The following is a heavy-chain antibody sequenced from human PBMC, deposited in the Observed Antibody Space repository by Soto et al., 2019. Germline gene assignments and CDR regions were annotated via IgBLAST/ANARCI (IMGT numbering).Heavy chain of an antibody. CDR3: AIDPSIMITFGVVVNYYMDV. J-gene: IGHJ6*03. Sequence: PGGSLRLSCAASGFTFSSYGMHWVRQAPGKGLEWVAVIWYDGSNKYYADSVKGRFTISRDNSKNTLYLQMNSLRAEDTAVYYCAIDPSIMITFGVVVNYYMDVWGKGTTVTVSS. CDR2: IWYDGSNK. CDR1: GFTFSSYG. D-gene: IGHD3-16*01. V-gene: IGHV3-33*01.